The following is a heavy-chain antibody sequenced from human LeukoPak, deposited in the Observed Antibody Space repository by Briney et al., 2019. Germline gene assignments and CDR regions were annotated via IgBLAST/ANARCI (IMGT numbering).Heavy chain of an antibody. CDR2: ISSSSSTI. D-gene: IGHD2-15*01. V-gene: IGHV3-48*04. Sequence: GGSLRLSCAASGFTFSSYSMNWVRQAPGKGLKWVSYISSSSSTIYYADSVKGRFTISRDNAKNSLYLQMNSLRAEDTAVYYCARDPGCSGGSCYPFDYWGQGTLVTVSS. CDR1: GFTFSSYS. CDR3: ARDPGCSGGSCYPFDY. J-gene: IGHJ4*02.